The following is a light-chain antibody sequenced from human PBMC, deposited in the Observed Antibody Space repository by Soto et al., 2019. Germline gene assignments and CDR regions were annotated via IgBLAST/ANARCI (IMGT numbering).Light chain of an antibody. V-gene: IGKV3-20*01. CDR3: QQYGSYPPSST. CDR1: QSVSGDY. CDR2: GAS. J-gene: IGKJ5*01. Sequence: PYPARVYFSHGKLHARTCMACQSVSGDYLAWYQQKPGQAPRLLIYGASNRATDIPDRFSGCGSGTDFTLTISRLEPEDFAVYYCQQYGSYPPSSTFGQGTRLDIK.